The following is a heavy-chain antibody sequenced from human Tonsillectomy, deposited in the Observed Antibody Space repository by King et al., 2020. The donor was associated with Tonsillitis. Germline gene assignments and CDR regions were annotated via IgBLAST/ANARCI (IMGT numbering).Heavy chain of an antibody. Sequence: VQLVESGGGVVQPGGSLRLSCAASGFTFSSYGMHWVRQAPGKGLEWVAFIRYDGSNKYYADSVKGRFTISRDNSKNTLYLQMNSLRAEDTPVYYCATSEYYYDSSGYYPAAFDIWGQGTMVTVSS. D-gene: IGHD3-22*01. CDR3: ATSEYYYDSSGYYPAAFDI. J-gene: IGHJ3*02. V-gene: IGHV3-30*02. CDR2: IRYDGSNK. CDR1: GFTFSSYG.